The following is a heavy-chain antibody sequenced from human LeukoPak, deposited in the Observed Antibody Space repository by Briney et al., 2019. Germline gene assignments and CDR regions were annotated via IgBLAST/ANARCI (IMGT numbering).Heavy chain of an antibody. CDR2: IKQDGSEK. Sequence: GGSLRLSCAASGFTSSDYYMSWVRQAPGKGLEWVANIKQDGSEKNSVDSVKGRFTISRDNAKNSLYLQMNSLRVEDTAVYYCARDRYSSSWGQGTLVTVSS. CDR1: GFTSSDYY. V-gene: IGHV3-7*01. CDR3: ARDRYSSS. D-gene: IGHD6-13*01. J-gene: IGHJ4*02.